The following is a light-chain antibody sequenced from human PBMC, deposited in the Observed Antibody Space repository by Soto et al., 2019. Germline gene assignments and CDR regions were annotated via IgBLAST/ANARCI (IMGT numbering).Light chain of an antibody. CDR3: CSYGGGNNFYV. V-gene: IGLV2-8*01. Sequence: QSVLTQPPSASGSPGQSVTISCTGTSSDIGTYDYVSWYQHLPDKAPKLIIYEVSKRPSGVPDRFSSSKSGNTASLTVSGLQAEDEGDYYCCSYGGGNNFYVFGTGTKATVL. CDR2: EVS. J-gene: IGLJ1*01. CDR1: SSDIGTYDY.